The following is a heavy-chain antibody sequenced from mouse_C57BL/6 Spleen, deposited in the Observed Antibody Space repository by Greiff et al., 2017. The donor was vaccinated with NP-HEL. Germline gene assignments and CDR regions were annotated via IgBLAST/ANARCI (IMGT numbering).Heavy chain of an antibody. CDR2: ILPGSGST. J-gene: IGHJ2*01. D-gene: IGHD3-1*01. V-gene: IGHV1-9*01. CDR1: GYTFTGYW. Sequence: QVQLKQSGAELMKPGASVKLSCKATGYTFTGYWIEWVKQRPGHGLEWIGEILPGSGSTNYNEKFKGKATFTADKSSNTAYMQLSILTTEDSAIYYYARARRGYYFDYWGQGTTLTVSS. CDR3: ARARRGYYFDY.